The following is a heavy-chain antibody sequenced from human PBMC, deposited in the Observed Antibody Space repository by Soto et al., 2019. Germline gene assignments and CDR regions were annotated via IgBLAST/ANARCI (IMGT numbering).Heavy chain of an antibody. V-gene: IGHV4-39*01. CDR3: ARSPGMVRGVNYNWFDP. J-gene: IGHJ5*02. D-gene: IGHD3-10*01. CDR2: IYYSGST. Sequence: SETLSLTCTVSGGSISSSSYYWGWIRQPPGKGLEWIGSIYYSGSTYYNPSLKSRVTISVDTSKNQFSLKLSSVTAADTAVYYCARSPGMVRGVNYNWFDPWGQGTLVTVSS. CDR1: GGSISSSSYY.